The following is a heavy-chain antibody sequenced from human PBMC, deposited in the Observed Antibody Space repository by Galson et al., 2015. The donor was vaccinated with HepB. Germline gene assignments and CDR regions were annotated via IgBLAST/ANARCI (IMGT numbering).Heavy chain of an antibody. V-gene: IGHV3-74*01. CDR3: ARDGQAFGFDI. J-gene: IGHJ3*02. CDR1: GFTLSNYW. D-gene: IGHD3-16*01. CDR2: INFDGNSR. Sequence: LRLSCAASGFTLSNYWMDWVRQIPGEGLMWVARINFDGNSRDYADSVKGRFTISRDNAKNSVYLQMNSLSVEDTAVYYCARDGQAFGFDIWGQGTMVSVSS.